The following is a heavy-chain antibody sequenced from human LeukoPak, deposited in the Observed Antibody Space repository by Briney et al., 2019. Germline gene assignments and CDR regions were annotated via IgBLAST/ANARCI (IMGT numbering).Heavy chain of an antibody. CDR2: IDHSGST. CDR3: ARGRRALRNAFDV. D-gene: IGHD3-10*01. Sequence: SETLSLTCAVYGGSFSGHYWNWIRQRPGQRLEWIGEIDHSGSTIYNPSLKSRVTISGDTSKKQFSLKMTSVAAADTAVYYCARGRRALRNAFDVWGQGTMVAVSS. J-gene: IGHJ3*01. CDR1: GGSFSGHY. V-gene: IGHV4-34*01.